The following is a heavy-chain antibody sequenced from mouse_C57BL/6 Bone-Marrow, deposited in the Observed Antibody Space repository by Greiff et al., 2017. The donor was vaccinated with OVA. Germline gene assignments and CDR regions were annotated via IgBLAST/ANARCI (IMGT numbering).Heavy chain of an antibody. V-gene: IGHV1-69*01. Sequence: VQLQQPGAELVMPGASVKLSCKASGYTFTSYWMHWVKQRPGQGLEWIGEIDPSDSYTNYNQKFKGKSTLTVDKSSSTAYMQLSSLTSEDSAVYYCASGDYYRFAYWGQGTLVTVSA. J-gene: IGHJ3*01. CDR1: GYTFTSYW. D-gene: IGHD1-1*01. CDR2: IDPSDSYT. CDR3: ASGDYYRFAY.